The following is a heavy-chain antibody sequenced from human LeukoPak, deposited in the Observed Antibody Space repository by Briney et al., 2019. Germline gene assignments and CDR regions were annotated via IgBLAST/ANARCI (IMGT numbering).Heavy chain of an antibody. CDR1: GFTFDDYA. J-gene: IGHJ3*02. D-gene: IGHD3-10*01. CDR3: AKEGYGSGSYSTQGDAFDI. V-gene: IGHV3-9*01. Sequence: GRSLRLSCAASGFTFDDYAMHWVRQAPGKGLEWVSGISWNSGSIGYADSVKGRFTISRDNAKNSLYLQMNSLRAEDTALYYCAKEGYGSGSYSTQGDAFDIWGQGTMVTVSS. CDR2: ISWNSGSI.